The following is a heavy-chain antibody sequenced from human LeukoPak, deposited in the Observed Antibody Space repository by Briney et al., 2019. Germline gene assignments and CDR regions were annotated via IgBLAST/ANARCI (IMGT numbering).Heavy chain of an antibody. J-gene: IGHJ6*03. D-gene: IGHD3-10*01. Sequence: PGKSLRLSCAASGSTFRNHAIHWVRQAPGKGLEWVTVISHDGTNDYYRDSVKGRLTISGDNSKNSVVLQMNNLSPDDTAVYFCVGSPTYYYMDVWGKGTTVTVSS. CDR3: VGSPTYYYMDV. CDR2: ISHDGTND. V-gene: IGHV3-30*04. CDR1: GSTFRNHA.